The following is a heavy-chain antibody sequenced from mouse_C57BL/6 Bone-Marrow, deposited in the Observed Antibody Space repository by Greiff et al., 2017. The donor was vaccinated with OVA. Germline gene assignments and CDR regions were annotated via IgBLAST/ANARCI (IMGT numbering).Heavy chain of an antibody. J-gene: IGHJ3*01. D-gene: IGHD2-3*01. CDR1: GFSFNTYA. CDR2: IRSKSNNYAT. Sequence: EVQVVESGGGLVQPKGSLKLSCAASGFSFNTYAMNWVRQAPGKGLEWVARIRSKSNNYATYYADSVKDRFTISRDDSESMLYLQMNNLKTEDTAMYYCVRGGYYWFAYWGQGTLVTVSA. CDR3: VRGGYYWFAY. V-gene: IGHV10-1*01.